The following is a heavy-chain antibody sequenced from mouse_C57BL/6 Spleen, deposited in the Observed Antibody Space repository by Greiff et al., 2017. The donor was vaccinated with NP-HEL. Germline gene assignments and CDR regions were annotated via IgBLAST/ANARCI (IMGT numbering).Heavy chain of an antibody. Sequence: VQLQQSGAELVMPGASVKLSCKASGYTFTSYWMHWVKQRPGQGLEWIGEIDPSDSYTNYNQKFKGKSTLTVDKSSSTAYMQLSSLTSEDSAVYDCARRRDYLDYWGQGTTLTVSS. J-gene: IGHJ2*01. CDR1: GYTFTSYW. CDR2: IDPSDSYT. V-gene: IGHV1-69*01. CDR3: ARRRDYLDY.